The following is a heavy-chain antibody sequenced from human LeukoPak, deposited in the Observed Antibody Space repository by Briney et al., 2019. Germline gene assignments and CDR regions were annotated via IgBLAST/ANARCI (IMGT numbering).Heavy chain of an antibody. CDR3: ASPYYGLLTGYYIGAFDI. D-gene: IGHD3-9*01. Sequence: PSETLSLTGTGSGGSISSYYWSWIRQPPGKGLEWIGYIYYSGSSNYNPSLKSRVTISVDTSKNQFSLKLSSVTAADTAVYYCASPYYGLLTGYYIGAFDIWGQGTMVTVSS. J-gene: IGHJ3*02. CDR2: IYYSGSS. CDR1: GGSISSYY. V-gene: IGHV4-59*08.